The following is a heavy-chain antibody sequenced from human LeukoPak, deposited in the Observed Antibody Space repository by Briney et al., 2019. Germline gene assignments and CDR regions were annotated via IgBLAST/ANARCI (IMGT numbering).Heavy chain of an antibody. CDR3: ARGPPRGKYYYYMDV. V-gene: IGHV3-13*01. Sequence: GGSLRLSCAASGFTFSSFDMHWVRQPTGQGLEWVSTIGTASDTYYPGSVEGRFTLSRDNAKNSLYLQMNSLTAGDTAVYYCARGPPRGKYYYYMDVWGKGTTVTVSS. J-gene: IGHJ6*03. CDR2: IGTASDT. D-gene: IGHD1-1*01. CDR1: GFTFSSFD.